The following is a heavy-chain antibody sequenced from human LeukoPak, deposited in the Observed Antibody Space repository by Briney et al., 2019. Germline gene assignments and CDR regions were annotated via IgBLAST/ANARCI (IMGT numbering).Heavy chain of an antibody. CDR2: IYPKSGDT. J-gene: IGHJ4*02. V-gene: IGHV1-2*02. D-gene: IGHD6-25*01. CDR3: ARAKGRLFDY. CDR1: GYTFNGYY. Sequence: GAAVKVSCKASGYTFNGYYMHWVRQAPGQGLECMGWIYPKSGDTNYAQKFQGRVTMTRDTSISTVYMELSRLRSDDTAVYYCARAKGRLFDYGGQGTLVTVSS.